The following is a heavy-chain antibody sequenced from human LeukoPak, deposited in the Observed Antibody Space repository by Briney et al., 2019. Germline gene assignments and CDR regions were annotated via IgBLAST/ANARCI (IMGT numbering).Heavy chain of an antibody. Sequence: SETLSLTCTVSGGSISSYYWSWIRQPAGKGLEWIGRIYTSGSTNYNPSLKSRVTMSVDTSKNQFSLKLSSVTAADTAVYYCARVMSIAARSRKIWFDPWGQGTLVTVSS. CDR1: GGSISSYY. J-gene: IGHJ5*02. CDR3: ARVMSIAARSRKIWFDP. CDR2: IYTSGST. D-gene: IGHD6-6*01. V-gene: IGHV4-4*07.